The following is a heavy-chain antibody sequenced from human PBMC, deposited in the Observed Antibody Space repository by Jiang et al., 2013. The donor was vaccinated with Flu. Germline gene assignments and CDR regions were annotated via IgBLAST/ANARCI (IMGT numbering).Heavy chain of an antibody. V-gene: IGHV3-74*03. CDR1: GFPFSTYW. J-gene: IGHJ5*02. CDR3: ARAQHIMGAIGNWFDP. Sequence: EVQLVESGGGQLQPGESLRLSCTASGFPFSTYWMNWVRQTPGKGLEWVSRINSDGSDTKYADSVKGRFTISRDNAKNTLYLQMDSLRVEDTALYFCARAQHIMGAIGNWFDPWGREPWSPS. D-gene: IGHD1-26*01. CDR2: INSDGSDT.